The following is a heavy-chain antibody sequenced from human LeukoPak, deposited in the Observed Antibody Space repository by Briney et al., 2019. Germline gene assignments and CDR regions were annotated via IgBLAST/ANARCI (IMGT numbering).Heavy chain of an antibody. CDR2: MNPNSGNT. D-gene: IGHD6-6*01. Sequence: APVKVSCKASGYTFTSYDINWVRQATGQGLEWMGWMNPNSGNTGYAQKFQGRVTMTRNTSISTAYMELSSLRSEDTAVYYCAREVGGYSSSFTNWFDPWGQGTLVTVSS. CDR3: AREVGGYSSSFTNWFDP. CDR1: GYTFTSYD. J-gene: IGHJ5*02. V-gene: IGHV1-8*01.